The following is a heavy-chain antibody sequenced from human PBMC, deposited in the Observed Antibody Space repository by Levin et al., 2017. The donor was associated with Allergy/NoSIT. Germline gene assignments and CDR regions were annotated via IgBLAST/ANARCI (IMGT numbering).Heavy chain of an antibody. V-gene: IGHV3-7*01. CDR3: AREEGWGYHYGMDV. CDR2: IKQDGSET. J-gene: IGHJ6*04. CDR1: GFTFTSFW. Sequence: GGSLRLSCAASGFTFTSFWMTWVRQAPGKGLEWVANIKQDGSETYYVDSVKGRFTISRDNAKNSVYLQMNSLRVDDTAVYYGAREEGWGYHYGMDVWGEGTTVTVSS. D-gene: IGHD3-16*02.